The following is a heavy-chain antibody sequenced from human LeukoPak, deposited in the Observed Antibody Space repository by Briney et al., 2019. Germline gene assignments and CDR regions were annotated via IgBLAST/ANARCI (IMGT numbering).Heavy chain of an antibody. CDR3: ARAVNPTYYYDSSGSDFDY. J-gene: IGHJ4*02. CDR1: GFAFSSYS. V-gene: IGHV3-21*01. Sequence: GGSLRLSCAASGFAFSSYSMNWVRQAPGKGLEWVSSISSSSSYIYYADSVKGRFTISRDNAKNSLYLQMNSLRAEDTAVYYCARAVNPTYYYDSSGSDFDYWGQGALVTVSS. CDR2: ISSSSSYI. D-gene: IGHD3-22*01.